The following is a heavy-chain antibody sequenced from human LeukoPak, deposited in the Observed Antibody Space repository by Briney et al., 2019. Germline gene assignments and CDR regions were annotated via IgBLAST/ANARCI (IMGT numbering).Heavy chain of an antibody. CDR3: ARDQSLYATGWFDP. Sequence: GGSLRLSCATSGFTFSHYGMHWVRQAPGKGLEWVAVIWSDGSNRYYGDPVKGRFIISRDNAKNSLYLQMNSLRAEDTAVYYCARDQSLYATGWFDPWGQGTLVTVSS. J-gene: IGHJ5*02. D-gene: IGHD2/OR15-2a*01. V-gene: IGHV3-33*01. CDR2: IWSDGSNR. CDR1: GFTFSHYG.